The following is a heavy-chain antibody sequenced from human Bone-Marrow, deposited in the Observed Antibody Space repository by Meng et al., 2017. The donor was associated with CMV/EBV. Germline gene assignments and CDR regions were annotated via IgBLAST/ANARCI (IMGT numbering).Heavy chain of an antibody. CDR3: ARELTVTIGQGTHYYYYGMDV. V-gene: IGHV3-7*01. Sequence: GGSLRLSCAASGFTFSSYGMHWVRQAPGKGLEWVANIKQDGSEKYYVDSVKGRFTISRDNAKNSLYLQMNSLRAEDTAVYYCARELTVTIGQGTHYYYYGMDVWGQGTTVTVSS. CDR1: GFTFSSYG. J-gene: IGHJ6*02. CDR2: IKQDGSEK. D-gene: IGHD4-11*01.